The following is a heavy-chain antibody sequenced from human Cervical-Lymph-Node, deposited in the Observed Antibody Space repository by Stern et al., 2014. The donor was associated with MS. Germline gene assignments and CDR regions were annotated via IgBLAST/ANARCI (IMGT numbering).Heavy chain of an antibody. CDR2: ISSNGSRT. CDR3: ARGGVGAIT. CDR1: GFSFSSNA. J-gene: IGHJ4*02. V-gene: IGHV3-64*01. D-gene: IGHD1-26*01. Sequence: EVQLVESWGGLVHPGGSLRLSCAASGFSFSSNAMHWVRQAPGKGLEFVSAISSNGSRTYYASSVEVRFTISRDNSKNTLYLQMGSLRTDDMAVYYCARGGVGAITWGQGTLVTVSS.